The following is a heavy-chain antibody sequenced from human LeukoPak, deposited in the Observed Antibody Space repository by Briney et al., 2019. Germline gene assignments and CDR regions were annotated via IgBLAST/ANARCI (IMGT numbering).Heavy chain of an antibody. Sequence: ASVKVSCKASGYTFTGYYMHWVRQAPGQGLEWMGWINPNSGGTNYAQKFQGWVTMTRDTSISTAYMELSRLRSDDTAVYYCARGGGSYSRAFDYWGQGTLVTVSS. CDR3: ARGGGSYSRAFDY. J-gene: IGHJ4*02. D-gene: IGHD1-26*01. CDR1: GYTFTGYY. V-gene: IGHV1-2*04. CDR2: INPNSGGT.